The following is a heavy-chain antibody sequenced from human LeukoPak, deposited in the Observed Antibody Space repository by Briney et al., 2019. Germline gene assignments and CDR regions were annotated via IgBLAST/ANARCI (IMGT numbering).Heavy chain of an antibody. J-gene: IGHJ3*02. Sequence: PSETLSLTCAVYGGSFSGCYWSWIRQPPGKGLEWIGEINHSGSTNYNPSLKSRVTISVDTSKDQFSLKLSSVTAADTAVYYCARAPGYYDSSGSAFDIWGQGTMVTVSS. CDR2: INHSGST. CDR1: GGSFSGCY. CDR3: ARAPGYYDSSGSAFDI. V-gene: IGHV4-34*01. D-gene: IGHD3-22*01.